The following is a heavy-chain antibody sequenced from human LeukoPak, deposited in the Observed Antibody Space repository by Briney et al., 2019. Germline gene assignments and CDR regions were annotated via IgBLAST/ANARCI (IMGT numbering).Heavy chain of an antibody. CDR1: GYTFTSYG. V-gene: IGHV1-18*01. CDR2: ISAYNGNT. CDR3: ARDHDSSGYYYRRATDAFDI. Sequence: GASVKVSCKASGYTFTSYGISWVRQAPGQGLEWMGWISAYNGNTNYAQKLQGRVTMTTDTSTSTAYMELRSLRSDDTAVYYCARDHDSSGYYYRRATDAFDIWGQGTMVTVSS. D-gene: IGHD3-22*01. J-gene: IGHJ3*02.